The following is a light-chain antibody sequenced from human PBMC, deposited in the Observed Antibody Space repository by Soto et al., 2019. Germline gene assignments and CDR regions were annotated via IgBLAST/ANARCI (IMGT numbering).Light chain of an antibody. CDR1: QSISSW. J-gene: IGKJ4*01. Sequence: DIQITQSPSTLSASVGDRVTITCRASQSISSWLAWYQQKPGKAPKFLIYDASSLESGVPSRFSGSGSGTEFTLTISSLQPDDFATYYCQQFNNYPLTFGGGTKVDIK. CDR3: QQFNNYPLT. CDR2: DAS. V-gene: IGKV1-5*01.